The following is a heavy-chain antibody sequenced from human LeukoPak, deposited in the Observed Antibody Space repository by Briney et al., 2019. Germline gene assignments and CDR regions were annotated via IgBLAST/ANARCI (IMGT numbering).Heavy chain of an antibody. CDR3: ARDPGNTYYYFDY. CDR1: GGSINNYF. CDR2: IYDSGST. V-gene: IGHV4-59*01. Sequence: SETLSLTCTVSGGSINNYFWSWIRQPPGKGLEWIGYIYDSGSTNYNPSLKSRLPISIDTSNNQFSLKLRSVTAADTAVYFCARDPGNTYYYFDYWGQGSLVTVSS. D-gene: IGHD2/OR15-2a*01. J-gene: IGHJ4*02.